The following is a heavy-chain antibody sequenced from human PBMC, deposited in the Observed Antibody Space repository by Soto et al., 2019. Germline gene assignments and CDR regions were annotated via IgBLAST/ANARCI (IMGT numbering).Heavy chain of an antibody. CDR3: ARRAGTLDY. D-gene: IGHD1-7*01. CDR1: GGSFSGYY. V-gene: IGHV4-34*01. J-gene: IGHJ4*02. Sequence: PSETLSLTCAVYGGSFSGYYWSWIRQPPGKGPEWIGEINHGGDTHYNPSLKSRATISEDTSKNQFSLKVTSLTAADTAVYYCARRAGTLDYWGQGTPVTVSS. CDR2: INHGGDT.